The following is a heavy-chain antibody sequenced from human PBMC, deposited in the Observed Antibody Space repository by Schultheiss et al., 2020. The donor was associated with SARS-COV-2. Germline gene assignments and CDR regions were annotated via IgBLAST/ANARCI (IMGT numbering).Heavy chain of an antibody. CDR3: AKLAAAGTYYYYGMDV. CDR2: IYYSGST. J-gene: IGHJ6*02. CDR1: GGSVSSGSYY. Sequence: SQTLSLTCPVSGGSVSSGSYYWSWIRQPPGKGLEWIGYIYYSGSTNYNPSLKSRVTMSVDTSKNQFSLKLSSVTAADTAVYYCAKLAAAGTYYYYGMDVWGQGTTVTVSS. V-gene: IGHV4-61*01. D-gene: IGHD6-19*01.